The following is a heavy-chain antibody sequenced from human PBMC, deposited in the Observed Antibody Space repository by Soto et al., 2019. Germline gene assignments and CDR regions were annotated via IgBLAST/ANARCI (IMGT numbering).Heavy chain of an antibody. D-gene: IGHD2-2*01. Sequence: QVQLVQSGAEVKKPGSSVKVSCKASGGTFSSNAISWVRQAPGQGLEWMGGIIPISETTNYAQKFQGRVTITADESKSTAYMELSSLRSEHTAVYYCARSQGSSTSLEIYYYYYYGMDVWGQGTTVTVSS. CDR1: GGTFSSNA. V-gene: IGHV1-69*01. CDR2: IIPISETT. J-gene: IGHJ6*02. CDR3: ARSQGSSTSLEIYYYYYYGMDV.